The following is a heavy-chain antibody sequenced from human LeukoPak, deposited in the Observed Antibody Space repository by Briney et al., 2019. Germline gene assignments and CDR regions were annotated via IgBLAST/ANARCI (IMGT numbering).Heavy chain of an antibody. Sequence: PGGSLRLSCAASGFTFSSYGMHWVRQAPGKGLEWVAFIRYDGSNKYYADSVKGRFTISRDNSKNTLYLQMNSLRAEDTAVYYCAKEEGYCSSTSCYRPAPYYYYYMDVWGKGTTVTVSS. V-gene: IGHV3-30*02. D-gene: IGHD2-2*02. J-gene: IGHJ6*03. CDR1: GFTFSSYG. CDR3: AKEEGYCSSTSCYRPAPYYYYYMDV. CDR2: IRYDGSNK.